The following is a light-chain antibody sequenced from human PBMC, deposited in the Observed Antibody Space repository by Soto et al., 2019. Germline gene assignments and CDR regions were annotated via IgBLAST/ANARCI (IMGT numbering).Light chain of an antibody. V-gene: IGKV1-12*01. CDR2: AAS. J-gene: IGKJ3*01. CDR3: QQYYNWPRT. Sequence: DIQMTQSPSSVSASVGDRVTITCRASQDISTYLAWYQQKPGKAPRLLIFAASSLQSGVPSRFSGSGSGTDFTLTISGLQSEDFAVYYCQQYYNWPRTFGPGTKVDI. CDR1: QDISTY.